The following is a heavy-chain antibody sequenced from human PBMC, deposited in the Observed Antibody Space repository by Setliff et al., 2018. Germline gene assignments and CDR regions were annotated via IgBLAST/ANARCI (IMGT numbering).Heavy chain of an antibody. CDR2: INHSGST. V-gene: IGHV4-34*01. J-gene: IGHJ5*02. Sequence: SETLSLTCAVYGGPFSSYYGSWIRQPPGKGLEWIGEINHSGSTNYNPSLKSRVTISVDTSKNQFSRKLSSVTAADTAVYYCARGDFWSGYSDNLNWFDPWGQGTLVTVSS. CDR1: GGPFSSYY. D-gene: IGHD3-3*01. CDR3: ARGDFWSGYSDNLNWFDP.